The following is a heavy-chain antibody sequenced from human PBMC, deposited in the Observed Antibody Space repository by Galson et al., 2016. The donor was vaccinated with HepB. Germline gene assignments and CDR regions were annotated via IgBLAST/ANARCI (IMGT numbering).Heavy chain of an antibody. CDR3: ARGDSHYWFDP. Sequence: SVKVSCKASGYTLTGFDLNWVRQAAGQGLEWMGWMNPSSGNTGYAPKFQGRVAMTRNSSINTAYLELKSLRTDDTAVYYCARGDSHYWFDPWGQGTLVTV. CDR2: MNPSSGNT. J-gene: IGHJ5*02. CDR1: GYTLTGFD. V-gene: IGHV1-8*01. D-gene: IGHD5-18*01.